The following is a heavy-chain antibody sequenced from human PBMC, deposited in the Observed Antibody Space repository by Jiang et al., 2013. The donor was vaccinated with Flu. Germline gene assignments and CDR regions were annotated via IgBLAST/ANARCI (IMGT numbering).Heavy chain of an antibody. V-gene: IGHV5-51*01. CDR1: GYSFGIFW. CDR2: IFPGDSDT. J-gene: IGHJ3*02. CDR3: ARRIAVAGTDGFDI. Sequence: QLLESGIEVKKPGESLQIPCKGSGYSFGIFWIGWVRQMPGKGLEWMGLIFPGDSDTRYSPSFQGQVTMSADMSVNTVYLQWSSLKASDSGIYYCARRIAVAGTDGFDIWGQGTMVTVSS. D-gene: IGHD6-19*01.